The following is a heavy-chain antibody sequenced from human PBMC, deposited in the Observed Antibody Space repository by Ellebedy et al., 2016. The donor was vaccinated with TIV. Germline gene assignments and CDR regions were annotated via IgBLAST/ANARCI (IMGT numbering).Heavy chain of an antibody. V-gene: IGHV2-5*02. J-gene: IGHJ4*02. CDR3: AHGERPDY. D-gene: IGHD1-1*01. Sequence: SGPTLVKPTQTLTLTCTFSGFPLSTDEVGVTWIRQPPGKALEWLALIYWDDDKRYSPSLKSRLTIIKDTSKNQVVLTMTNMYPVDTATYYCAHGERPDYWGQGTLVTVSS. CDR2: IYWDDDK. CDR1: GFPLSTDEVG.